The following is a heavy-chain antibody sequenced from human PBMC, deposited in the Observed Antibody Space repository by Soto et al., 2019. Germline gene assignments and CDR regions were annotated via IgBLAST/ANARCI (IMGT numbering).Heavy chain of an antibody. CDR1: GGTFSSYA. CDR3: ARVGSMVRCDYRKTCYFDY. D-gene: IGHD4-4*01. V-gene: IGHV1-69*01. J-gene: IGHJ4*02. CDR2: IIPIFGTA. Sequence: QVQLVQSGAEVKKPGSSVKVSCKASGGTFSSYAISWVRQAPGQGLEWMGGIIPIFGTANYAQKFQGRVTITADEATSTAYMELSSLRSEDTAVYYCARVGSMVRCDYRKTCYFDYWGQGTLVTVSS.